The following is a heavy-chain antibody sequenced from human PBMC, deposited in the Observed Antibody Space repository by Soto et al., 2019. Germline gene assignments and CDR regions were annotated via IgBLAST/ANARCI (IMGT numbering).Heavy chain of an antibody. CDR1: GGSISSYY. CDR3: ARDVTRVRGATRGMDV. J-gene: IGHJ6*02. V-gene: IGHV4-59*01. D-gene: IGHD3-10*01. CDR2: IYYSGST. Sequence: SETLSLTCTVSGGSISSYYWSWIRQPPGKGLEWIGYIYYSGSTNYNPSLKSRVTISVDTSRNQFSLKLSSVTAADTAVYYCARDVTRVRGATRGMDVWGQGTTVTVSS.